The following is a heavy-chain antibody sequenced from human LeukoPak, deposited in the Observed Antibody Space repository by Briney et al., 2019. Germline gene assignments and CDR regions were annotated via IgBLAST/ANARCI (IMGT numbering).Heavy chain of an antibody. Sequence: GESLKISCKSSGYSFTSYWIGWVRQVPGKGLEWMGIIYPGDSDTRYSPSFQGQVTISADKSISTAYLQWSSLKASDTAMYYCASHQTNSGYDNFDYWGQGTLVTVSS. D-gene: IGHD5-12*01. J-gene: IGHJ4*02. CDR3: ASHQTNSGYDNFDY. V-gene: IGHV5-51*01. CDR2: IYPGDSDT. CDR1: GYSFTSYW.